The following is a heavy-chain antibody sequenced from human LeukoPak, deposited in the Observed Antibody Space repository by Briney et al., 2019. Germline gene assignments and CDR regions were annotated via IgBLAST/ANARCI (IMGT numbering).Heavy chain of an antibody. CDR3: ARGGDHHGFDI. J-gene: IGHJ3*02. CDR1: GFTFSSYW. D-gene: IGHD2-21*02. Sequence: PGGSLRLSCAASGFTFSSYWMHWVRQAPGKGLVWVSRINSDGSNIIYADSVKGRFTFSRDNAKNTLYLQINSLRAEDTAVYYCARGGDHHGFDIWGQGTMVTVSS. V-gene: IGHV3-74*01. CDR2: INSDGSNI.